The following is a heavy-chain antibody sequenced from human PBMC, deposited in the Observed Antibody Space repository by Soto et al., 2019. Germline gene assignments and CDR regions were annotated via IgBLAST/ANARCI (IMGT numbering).Heavy chain of an antibody. CDR1: GFTFRSLT. CDR3: TRDASRDSSARGWFDP. V-gene: IGHV3-21*02. Sequence: EVQLVESGGGLVQPGGSLRLSCAASGFTFRSLTMNLVRQAPGKGLEWVSTISSNSAYIYYTDALRGRFTISRDNAKNSLHLQSNSVRAEDTAVDYCTRDASRDSSARGWFDPWGPGTLVTVSS. CDR2: ISSNSAYI. J-gene: IGHJ5*02. D-gene: IGHD6-13*01.